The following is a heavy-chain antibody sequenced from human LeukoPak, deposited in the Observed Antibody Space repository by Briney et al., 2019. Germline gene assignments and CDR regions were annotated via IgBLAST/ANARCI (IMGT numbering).Heavy chain of an antibody. V-gene: IGHV4-61*02. CDR1: GGSISSGRYY. Sequence: PSETLSLTCTVSGGSISSGRYYWSWIRQPAGKGLEWVGRIYTSGSTNYNPSLKSRVTISVDTSKNQFSLKLSSVTATDTAVYYCARVPHSVEGSMKAVFIHYFDYWGQGSLVTVSS. CDR3: ARVPHSVEGSMKAVFIHYFDY. CDR2: IYTSGST. D-gene: IGHD3-22*01. J-gene: IGHJ4*02.